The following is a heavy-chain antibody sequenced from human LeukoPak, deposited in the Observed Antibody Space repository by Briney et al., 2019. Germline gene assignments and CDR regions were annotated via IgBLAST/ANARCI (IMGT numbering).Heavy chain of an antibody. CDR1: GGSISSYY. CDR3: ASDSFYDSGGYFYY. CDR2: IYTSGST. J-gene: IGHJ4*02. D-gene: IGHD3-22*01. V-gene: IGHV4-4*07. Sequence: SETLSLTCTVSGGSISSYYWSWIRQPAGKGLEWIGRIYTSGSTNYNPSLKSRVTMSVDTSKNQFSLKLTSVTAADTAVYYCASDSFYDSGGYFYYWGQGTPVTVSS.